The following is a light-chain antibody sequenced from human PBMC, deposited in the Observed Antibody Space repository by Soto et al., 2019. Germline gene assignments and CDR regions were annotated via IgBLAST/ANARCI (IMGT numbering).Light chain of an antibody. V-gene: IGKV4-1*01. CDR3: QQYYTTLALT. J-gene: IGKJ4*01. Sequence: DIVMTQSPDSLAVSLGERATINCKSSQSVLYSSSNKNYLAWYQQKPGQPPKLLISWASTRESGVPDRFSGSGSGTDFTLTISSRQAEDVAVYYCQQYYTTLALTFGGGTKVEIK. CDR2: WAS. CDR1: QSVLYSSSNKNY.